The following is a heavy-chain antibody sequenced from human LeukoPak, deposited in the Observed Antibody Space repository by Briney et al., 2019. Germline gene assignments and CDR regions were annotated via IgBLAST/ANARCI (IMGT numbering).Heavy chain of an antibody. Sequence: GGSLRLSCAASGFTFSSYAMSWVRQAPGKGLEWVSAISGSGGSTYYADSVKGRFTISRDNSKNTLYLQMNSLRAEDTAVYYCARVEYSSYYYYYYYGMDVWGQGTTVTVSS. D-gene: IGHD6-6*01. V-gene: IGHV3-23*01. J-gene: IGHJ6*02. CDR2: ISGSGGST. CDR1: GFTFSSYA. CDR3: ARVEYSSYYYYYYYGMDV.